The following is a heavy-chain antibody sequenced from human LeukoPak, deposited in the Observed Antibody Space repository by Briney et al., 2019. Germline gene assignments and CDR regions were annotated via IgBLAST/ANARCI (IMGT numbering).Heavy chain of an antibody. Sequence: SETLSLTCAVYGGSFSGYYWSWIRQPPGKGLEWIGEINHSGSTNYNPSLKSRVTISVDTSKNQFSLKLSPVTAADTAVYYCARHYDSSGYYSDYWGQGTLVTVSS. V-gene: IGHV4-34*01. CDR1: GGSFSGYY. CDR2: INHSGST. D-gene: IGHD3-22*01. CDR3: ARHYDSSGYYSDY. J-gene: IGHJ4*02.